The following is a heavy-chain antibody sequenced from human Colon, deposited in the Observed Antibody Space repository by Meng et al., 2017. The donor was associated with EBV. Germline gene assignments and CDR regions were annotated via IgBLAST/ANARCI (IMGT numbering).Heavy chain of an antibody. CDR1: GFNFNYYY. D-gene: IGHD6-25*01. V-gene: IGHV3-11*01. J-gene: IGHJ4*02. CDR3: ARDLGGPRDY. CDR2: ISKMGDGI. Sequence: LVDSGGGVVKPGGSLSLSFAASGFNFNYYYMTWIRQAPGKGLEWVAFISKMGDGISYAESVRGRFTISRDSATHSLYLQMNSLRAEDTAVYYCARDLGGPRDYWGQGTLVTVSS.